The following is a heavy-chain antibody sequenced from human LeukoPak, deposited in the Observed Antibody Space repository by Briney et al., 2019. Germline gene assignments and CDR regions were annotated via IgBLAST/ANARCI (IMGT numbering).Heavy chain of an antibody. CDR1: GFIFSNYA. D-gene: IGHD4-17*01. Sequence: PGGSLRLSCAASGFIFSNYALMWLRQSPGKGLEWVSAIRGSGGGTFYADSVKGRFTISRDNSENTLYLQMNGLRAEDTAVYYCARDPNGDYIGAFDMWGRGTLVTVSS. CDR2: IRGSGGGT. J-gene: IGHJ3*02. V-gene: IGHV3-23*01. CDR3: ARDPNGDYIGAFDM.